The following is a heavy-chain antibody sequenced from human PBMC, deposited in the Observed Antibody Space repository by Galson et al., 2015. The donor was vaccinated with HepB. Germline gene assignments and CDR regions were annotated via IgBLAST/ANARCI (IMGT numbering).Heavy chain of an antibody. V-gene: IGHV3-23*01. CDR1: GFTFSSYA. Sequence: SLRLSCAASGFTFSSYAMSWVRQAPGKGLEWVSAISGSGDSTYYADSVKGRFTTSRDNSKNTLYLQLNSLRAEDTAIYYCAKDSGTGVKTSWGQGTLVTVSS. CDR3: AKDSGTGVKTS. D-gene: IGHD3-10*01. J-gene: IGHJ4*02. CDR2: ISGSGDST.